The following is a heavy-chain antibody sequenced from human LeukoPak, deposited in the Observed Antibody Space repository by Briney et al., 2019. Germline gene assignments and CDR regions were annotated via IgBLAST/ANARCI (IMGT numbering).Heavy chain of an antibody. D-gene: IGHD3-3*01. J-gene: IGHJ4*02. CDR2: IYTSGIT. Sequence: SETLSLTCTVSGGAISDYYWSWIRQPAGKGLEWIGRIYTSGITKYNPSLKSRVTISVDTSKNQFSLKLSSVTAADTAVYYCARSPPGVVGRFLEWLDPYYFDYWGQGTLVTVSS. V-gene: IGHV4-4*07. CDR1: GGAISDYY. CDR3: ARSPPGVVGRFLEWLDPYYFDY.